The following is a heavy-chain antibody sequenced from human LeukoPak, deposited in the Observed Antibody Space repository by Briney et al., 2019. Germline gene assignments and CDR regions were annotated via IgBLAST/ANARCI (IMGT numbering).Heavy chain of an antibody. CDR2: IIPILGIA. CDR3: ARSDYDYVWGSPPHDAFDI. Sequence: SVKVSCKASGGTFSSYAISWVRQAPGQGLEWMGRIIPILGIANYAQKFQGRVTNTADKSTSTAYMELSSLRSEDTAVYYCARSDYDYVWGSPPHDAFDIWGQGTMVTVSS. V-gene: IGHV1-69*04. J-gene: IGHJ3*02. CDR1: GGTFSSYA. D-gene: IGHD3-16*01.